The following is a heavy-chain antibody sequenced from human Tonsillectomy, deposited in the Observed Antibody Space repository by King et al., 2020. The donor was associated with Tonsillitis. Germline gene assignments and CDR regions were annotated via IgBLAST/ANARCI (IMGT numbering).Heavy chain of an antibody. CDR2: MNPNSGNT. Sequence: VQLVESGAEVKKPGASVKVSCKASGYTFTSYDINWVRQATGQGLEWMGLMNPNSGNTGYAQKFQGRVTMTRNTSISTAYMELSSLRSEDTAVYYCARGLQDIVATDSDYWGQGTLVTVSS. J-gene: IGHJ4*02. CDR1: GYTFTSYD. CDR3: ARGLQDIVATDSDY. V-gene: IGHV1-8*01. D-gene: IGHD5-12*01.